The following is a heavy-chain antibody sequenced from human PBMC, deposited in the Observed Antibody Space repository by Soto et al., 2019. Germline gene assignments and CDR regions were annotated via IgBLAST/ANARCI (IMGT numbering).Heavy chain of an antibody. CDR2: MNPNSGNA. CDR3: ASEGVRGMDV. J-gene: IGHJ6*02. Sequence: QVQLVQSGAEVKQPGASVKLSCKASGYTFPSYDINWVRQATGQGLAWMGWMNPNSGNAGYSQKSQGRVTMTRNTSISTAYMGLSRLRSEDTAVYYCASEGVRGMDVRGQGTTVTVSS. D-gene: IGHD2-21*01. V-gene: IGHV1-8*01. CDR1: GYTFPSYD.